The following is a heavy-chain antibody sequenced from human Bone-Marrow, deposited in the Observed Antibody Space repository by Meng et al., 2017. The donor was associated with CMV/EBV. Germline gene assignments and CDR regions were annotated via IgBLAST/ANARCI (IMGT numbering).Heavy chain of an antibody. CDR3: ARGGSGHFDY. J-gene: IGHJ4*02. Sequence: CTGSGGSISSGGYYWSWIRQHPGKGLEWIGYIYYSGSTYYNPSRKSRVTISVDTSKNQFSLKLSSVTAADTAVYYCARGGSGHFDYWGQGTLVTVSS. CDR2: IYYSGST. D-gene: IGHD3-10*01. CDR1: GGSISSGGYY. V-gene: IGHV4-31*03.